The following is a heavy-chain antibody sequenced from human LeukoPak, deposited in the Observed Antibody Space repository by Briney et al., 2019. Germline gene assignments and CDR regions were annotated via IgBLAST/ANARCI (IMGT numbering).Heavy chain of an antibody. D-gene: IGHD6-13*01. CDR3: ARGPSSWSKYYFDY. CDR1: GGSISSSSYY. V-gene: IGHV4-39*07. CDR2: IYYSGST. Sequence: SETLSLTCTVSGGSISSSSYYWGWIRQPPGTGLEWIVSIYYSGSTYYNPSLKSRVTISVDTSKNQFSLKLSSVTAADTAVYYCARGPSSWSKYYFDYWGQGTLVTVSS. J-gene: IGHJ4*02.